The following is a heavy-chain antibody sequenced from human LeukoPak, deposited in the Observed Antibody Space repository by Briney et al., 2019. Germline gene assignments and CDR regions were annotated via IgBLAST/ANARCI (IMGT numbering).Heavy chain of an antibody. CDR1: GYTFTAFH. J-gene: IGHJ6*03. CDR3: ARALSSNYGHVSPYYYMDV. V-gene: IGHV1-2*02. D-gene: IGHD4-11*01. CDR2: INPNNADT. Sequence: ASVKVSCKASGYTFTAFHIHWVRQAPGQGLEWMAWINPNNADTSYAQKFQGRVTVTRDTSIGTAYMVLSRLTSDDTAVYYCARALSSNYGHVSPYYYMDVWGKGTTVTVSS.